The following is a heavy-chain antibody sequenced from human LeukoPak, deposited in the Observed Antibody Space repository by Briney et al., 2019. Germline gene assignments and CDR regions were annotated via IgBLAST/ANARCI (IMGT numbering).Heavy chain of an antibody. Sequence: GASVNLSFKSSVSTFTIYGINWVRQAPGQPLEGMGWISAYNGNINYAQKLQGRVTMTTDTSTSTAYMELRSLRSDDTGVYYCATLFPPEYQLLYWGQGTLVTVSS. J-gene: IGHJ4*02. CDR1: VSTFTIYG. D-gene: IGHD2-2*01. V-gene: IGHV1-18*01. CDR2: ISAYNGNI. CDR3: ATLFPPEYQLLY.